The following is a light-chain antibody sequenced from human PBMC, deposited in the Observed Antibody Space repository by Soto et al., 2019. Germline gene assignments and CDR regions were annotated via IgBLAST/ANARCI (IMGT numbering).Light chain of an antibody. CDR2: KAT. CDR1: QSINSW. CDR3: QQYNSYAIFT. J-gene: IGKJ3*01. Sequence: DIPMTQSPSTLSASIGDRVIITCRASQSINSWLAWYQQKPGKAPKLLIYKATSLESGVPSRFSGSGSGTEFTLTISSLQPDDFATYYCQQYNSYAIFTFGPGTKVDIK. V-gene: IGKV1-5*03.